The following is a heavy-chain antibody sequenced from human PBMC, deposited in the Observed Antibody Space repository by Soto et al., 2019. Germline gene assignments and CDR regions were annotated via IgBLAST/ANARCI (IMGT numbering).Heavy chain of an antibody. CDR3: ARDLTTYYYDSSGYGHPTEFDY. J-gene: IGHJ4*02. Sequence: QVQLVESGGGVVQPGRSLRLSCAASGFTFSSYGMHWVRQAPGKGLEWVAVIWYDGSNKYYADSVKGRFTISRDNSKNXXYXQXXSLRAEDTAVYYCARDLTTYYYDSSGYGHPTEFDYWGQGTLVTVSS. D-gene: IGHD3-22*01. V-gene: IGHV3-33*01. CDR2: IWYDGSNK. CDR1: GFTFSSYG.